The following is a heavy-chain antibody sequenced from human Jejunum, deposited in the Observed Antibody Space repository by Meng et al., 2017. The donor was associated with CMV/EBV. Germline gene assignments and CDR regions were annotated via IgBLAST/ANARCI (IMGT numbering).Heavy chain of an antibody. Sequence: FRGYWMSWVSQAPGKGLEWVANIKQDGSEKYCVDSVKGRFTISRDNAKNSLYLQMNSLRAEDTAVYYCARSGILTYSSSWYVISYWGQGTRVTVSS. V-gene: IGHV3-7*01. J-gene: IGHJ4*02. D-gene: IGHD6-13*01. CDR2: IKQDGSEK. CDR3: ARSGILTYSSSWYVISY. CDR1: FRGYW.